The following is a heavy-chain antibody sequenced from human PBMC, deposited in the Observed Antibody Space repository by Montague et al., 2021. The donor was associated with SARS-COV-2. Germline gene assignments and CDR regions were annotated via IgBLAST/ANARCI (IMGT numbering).Heavy chain of an antibody. Sequence: SLRLSCAASGFTVNTNFMTWVRQAPGKGLEWVSSISSSSSSYIYYADSVKGRFTISRDNAKNSLYLQMNSLRAEDTAVYYCASGNRNYYYGMDVWGQGTTVTVSS. D-gene: IGHD3-10*01. V-gene: IGHV3-21*01. CDR2: ISSSSSSYI. CDR1: GFTVNTNF. J-gene: IGHJ6*02. CDR3: ASGNRNYYYGMDV.